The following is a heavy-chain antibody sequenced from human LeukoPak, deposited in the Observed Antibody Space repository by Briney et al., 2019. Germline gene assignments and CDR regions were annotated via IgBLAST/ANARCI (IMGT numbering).Heavy chain of an antibody. CDR1: GGTFSSYA. CDR2: IIPIFGTA. J-gene: IGHJ4*02. V-gene: IGHV1-69*13. D-gene: IGHD3-10*01. Sequence: SVKVSCKASGGTFSSYAISWVRQAPGQGLEWMGGIIPIFGTANYAQKFQGRVTITADESTSTAYMELSRLRSDDTAVYYCARGARITMVRGVIPLHYWGQGTLVTVSS. CDR3: ARGARITMVRGVIPLHY.